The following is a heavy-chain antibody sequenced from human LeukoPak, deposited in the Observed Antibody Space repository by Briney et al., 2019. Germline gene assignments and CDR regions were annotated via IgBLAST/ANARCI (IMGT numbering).Heavy chain of an antibody. CDR3: ARVDPSSGWYRSYFDY. CDR2: VYTTGRT. Sequence: PSETLSLTCSVSGGSMSSGSYYWSWIRQPAGKEKEWIGRVYTTGRTNYNPSLKSRVTIFIDTSKSEFSLRLNSVTAADTAVYYCARVDPSSGWYRSYFDYWGQGTLVTVSS. D-gene: IGHD6-19*01. CDR1: GGSMSSGSYY. J-gene: IGHJ4*02. V-gene: IGHV4-61*02.